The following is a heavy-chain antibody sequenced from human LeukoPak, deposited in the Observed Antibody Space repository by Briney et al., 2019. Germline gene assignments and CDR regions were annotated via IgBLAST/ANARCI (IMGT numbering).Heavy chain of an antibody. CDR3: ATGHRISPLPLDY. V-gene: IGHV3-30*02. CDR1: GFTFSSYE. J-gene: IGHJ4*02. Sequence: PGGSLRLSCAASGFTFSSYEMSWVRQAPGKGLEWVAYMRFDATNKFTADSGRFTISRDSSKNTLYLHMDRLRPEDTAVYYCATGHRISPLPLDYWGQGTLVTVSS. D-gene: IGHD2-15*01. CDR2: MRFDATNK.